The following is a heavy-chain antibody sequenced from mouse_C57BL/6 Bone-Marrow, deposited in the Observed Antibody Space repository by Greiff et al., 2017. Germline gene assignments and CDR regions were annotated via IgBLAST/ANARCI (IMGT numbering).Heavy chain of an antibody. J-gene: IGHJ3*01. Sequence: QVQLKQSGAELARPGASVKLSCKASGYTFTSYGISWVKQRTGQGLEWIGELYPRSGNTYYNEKFKGKSTLTADKSSSTAYIVLRSLPSEDSAVYFCARSYSNYCWFSYWGQATLVTVSA. V-gene: IGHV1-81*01. CDR1: GYTFTSYG. D-gene: IGHD2-5*01. CDR3: ARSYSNYCWFSY. CDR2: LYPRSGNT.